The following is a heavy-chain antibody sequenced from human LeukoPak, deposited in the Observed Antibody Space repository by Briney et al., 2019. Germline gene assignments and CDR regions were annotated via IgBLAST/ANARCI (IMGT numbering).Heavy chain of an antibody. Sequence: GGALRLSCAAFGFTFSSYAMHWVRQAPGKGLEWVAVISYDGSNKYYADSVKGRFTISRDNSKNTLYLQMNSLRAEDTAVYYCARVHYDFWSGYFHDYYYYYGMDVWGQGTTVTVSS. CDR3: ARVHYDFWSGYFHDYYYYYGMDV. D-gene: IGHD3-3*01. V-gene: IGHV3-30-3*01. CDR2: ISYDGSNK. J-gene: IGHJ6*02. CDR1: GFTFSSYA.